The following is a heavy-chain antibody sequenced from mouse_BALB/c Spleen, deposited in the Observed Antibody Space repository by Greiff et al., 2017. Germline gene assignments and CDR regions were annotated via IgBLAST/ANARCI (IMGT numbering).Heavy chain of an antibody. Sequence: QAQLQQSAAELARPGASVKMSCKASGYTFTSYTMHWVKQRPGQGLEWIGYINPSSGYTEYNQKFKDKTTLTADKSSSTAYMQLSSLTSEDSAVYYCARGGGYDPFAYWGQGTLVTVSA. V-gene: IGHV1-4*02. J-gene: IGHJ3*01. D-gene: IGHD2-2*01. CDR2: INPSSGYT. CDR3: ARGGGYDPFAY. CDR1: GYTFTSYT.